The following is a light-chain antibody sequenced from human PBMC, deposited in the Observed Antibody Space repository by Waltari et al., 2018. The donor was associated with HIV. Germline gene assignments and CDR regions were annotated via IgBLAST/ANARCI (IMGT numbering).Light chain of an antibody. Sequence: QTVVTQAPSFSVSPGGTVTLTCALTSDSVSINYYPGWFQQTPGQAPRTLISSTYSRSSGVPDRFSGSIVGNKAALTITGAQADDDSVYFCALYMTGAKWVFGGGTKLTVL. V-gene: IGLV8-61*01. CDR1: SDSVSINYY. CDR3: ALYMTGAKWV. CDR2: STY. J-gene: IGLJ3*02.